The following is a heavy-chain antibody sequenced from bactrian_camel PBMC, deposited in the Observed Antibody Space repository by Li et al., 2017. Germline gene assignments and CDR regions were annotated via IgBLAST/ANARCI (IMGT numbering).Heavy chain of an antibody. CDR3: AATSATCAYCDRGLCYRGTY. CDR2: LYPDNT. CDR1: GDGIRGVC. D-gene: IGHD4*01. V-gene: IGHV3S54*01. Sequence: HVQLVESGGGSVQAGGSLTLSCTAAGDGIRGVCMGWYRQAPGKPRERVATLYPDNTVYADSVRGRFTITVDNVSNTLYLQMNNLQPEDTAIYYCAATSATCAYCDRGLCYRGTYWGQGTQVTVS. J-gene: IGHJ4*01.